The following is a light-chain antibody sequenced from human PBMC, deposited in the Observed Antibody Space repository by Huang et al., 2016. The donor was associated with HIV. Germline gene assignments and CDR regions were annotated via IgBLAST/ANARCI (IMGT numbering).Light chain of an antibody. CDR2: DAA. Sequence: PGERATLSCRASQSVNRYLAWYQQKPGQAPRRLIYDAANRATGIPARFRGSGSGTDFTLTISSREPEDVAVYYCQQRSNWPPITFGQGTRLEIK. J-gene: IGKJ5*01. CDR1: QSVNRY. CDR3: QQRSNWPPIT. V-gene: IGKV3-11*01.